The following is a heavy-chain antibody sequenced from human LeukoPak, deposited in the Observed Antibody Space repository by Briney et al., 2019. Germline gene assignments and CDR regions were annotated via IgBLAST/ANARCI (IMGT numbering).Heavy chain of an antibody. J-gene: IGHJ4*02. CDR1: GGTFSSYA. CDR2: IIPIFGTA. V-gene: IGHV1-69*05. CDR3: ARNRYSGYDFPFDS. Sequence: SVKVSCKASGGTFSSYAISWVRQAPGQGLEWMGRIIPIFGTANYAQKFQGRVTITTGESTSTAYMELSSLRSEDTAVYYCARNRYSGYDFPFDSWGQGTLVTVSS. D-gene: IGHD5-12*01.